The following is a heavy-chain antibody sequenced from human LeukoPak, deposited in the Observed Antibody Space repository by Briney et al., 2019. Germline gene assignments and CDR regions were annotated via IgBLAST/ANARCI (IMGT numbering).Heavy chain of an antibody. CDR3: AREGIAAAGEDYFDY. J-gene: IGHJ4*02. CDR2: IWYDGSNK. CDR1: GFTFSSYG. D-gene: IGHD6-13*01. Sequence: PGGSLRLSCAASGFTFSSYGMPWVRQAPGKGLEWVAVIWYDGSNKYYADSVKGRFTISRDNSKNTLYLQMNSLRAEDTAVYYCAREGIAAAGEDYFDYWGQGTLVTVSS. V-gene: IGHV3-33*01.